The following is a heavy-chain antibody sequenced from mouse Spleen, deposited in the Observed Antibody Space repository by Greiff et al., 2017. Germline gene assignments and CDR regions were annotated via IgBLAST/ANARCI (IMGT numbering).Heavy chain of an antibody. J-gene: IGHJ2*01. CDR3: ARFYYGSSYGFDY. Sequence: ESGPGLVKPSQSLSLTCSVTGYSITSGYYWNWIRQFPGNKLEWMGYISYDGSNNYNPSLKNRISITRDTSKNQFFLKLNSVTTEDTATYYCARFYYGSSYGFDYWGQGTTLTVSS. CDR2: ISYDGSN. D-gene: IGHD1-1*01. CDR1: GYSITSGYY. V-gene: IGHV3-6*01.